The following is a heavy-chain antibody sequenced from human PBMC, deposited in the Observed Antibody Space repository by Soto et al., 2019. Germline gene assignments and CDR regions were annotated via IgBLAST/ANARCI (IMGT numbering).Heavy chain of an antibody. CDR3: AREGCSSTSCYEVWFDP. D-gene: IGHD2-2*01. J-gene: IGHJ5*02. CDR2: IYYSGST. CDR1: GGSISSYY. V-gene: IGHV4-59*01. Sequence: SETLSLTCTVSGGSISSYYWSWIRQPPGKGLEWIGYIYYSGSTNYNPSLKSRVTISVDTSKNQFSLKLSSVTAADTAVYYCAREGCSSTSCYEVWFDPWGQGTLVTVSS.